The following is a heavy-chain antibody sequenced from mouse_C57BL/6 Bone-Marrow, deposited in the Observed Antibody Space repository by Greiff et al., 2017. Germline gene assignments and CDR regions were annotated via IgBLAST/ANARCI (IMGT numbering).Heavy chain of an antibody. V-gene: IGHV1-5*01. CDR1: GYTFTSYW. J-gene: IGHJ3*01. CDR3: TVYYYGSSYLGFAY. Sequence: EVQLQQSGPVLARPGASVKMSCKTSGYTFTSYWMHWVKQRPGQGLEWIGAIYPGNSDTSYNQKFKGKAKLTAVTSASTAYMELSSLTNEDSAVYYCTVYYYGSSYLGFAYWGQGTLVTVSA. CDR2: IYPGNSDT. D-gene: IGHD1-1*01.